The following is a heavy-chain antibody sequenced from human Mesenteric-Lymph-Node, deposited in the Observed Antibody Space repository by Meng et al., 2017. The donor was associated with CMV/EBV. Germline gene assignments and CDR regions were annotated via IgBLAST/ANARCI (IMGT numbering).Heavy chain of an antibody. D-gene: IGHD3-9*01. V-gene: IGHV4-34*01. Sequence: QVQLHQEGAGLLKPAEPLPVTCAVYGGYFIGYYWNWIRQSPEKGLEWIGGINHSGSTTYNPSFTSRIIISVDTSTNQISLNMSSVTAADTAVYYCARGSSYDILTGYFDYWGQGALVTVSS. CDR3: ARGSSYDILTGYFDY. CDR1: GGYFIGYY. CDR2: INHSGST. J-gene: IGHJ4*02.